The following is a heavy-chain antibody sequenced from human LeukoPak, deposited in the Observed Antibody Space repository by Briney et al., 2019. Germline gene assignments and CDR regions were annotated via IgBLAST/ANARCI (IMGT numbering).Heavy chain of an antibody. CDR3: ARVKASSTSWTFDQ. J-gene: IGHJ4*02. Sequence: SETLSLTCSVSGGSTNSYYWRWIRQSGGKGLEWIGRIYSSGSTVYNPSLNSRLTMSIDTSKNQFSLTLKSVTATDTAVYYCARVKASSTSWTFDQWGQGALVTVSS. CDR2: IYSSGST. V-gene: IGHV4-4*07. D-gene: IGHD2-2*01. CDR1: GGSTNSYY.